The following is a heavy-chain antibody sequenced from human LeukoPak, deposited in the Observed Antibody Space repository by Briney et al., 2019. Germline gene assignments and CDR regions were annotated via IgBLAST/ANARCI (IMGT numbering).Heavy chain of an antibody. CDR3: AKVVAAADIGY. CDR2: ISGSGGTT. V-gene: IGHV3-23*01. D-gene: IGHD6-13*01. CDR1: GFTFTTYA. J-gene: IGHJ4*02. Sequence: GGSLRLSCAASGFTFTTYAMSWVRQAPGKGLEWVSTISGSGGTTYYADSVKGRFTISIDNSKNTLYLQMNSLRAEDTAVYYCAKVVAAADIGYWGQGTLVTVFS.